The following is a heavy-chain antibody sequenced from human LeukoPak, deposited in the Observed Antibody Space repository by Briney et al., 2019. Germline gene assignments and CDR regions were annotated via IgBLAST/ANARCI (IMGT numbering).Heavy chain of an antibody. CDR2: INSDGSST. Sequence: PGGSLRLSCAASGFTFSSYWMHWVRQAPGKGPVWVSHINSDGSSTSYADSVRGRFTISRDNAKNSLYLQMNSLRAEDTAVYYCARVGAYDFWSGYYKDYYYYGMDVWGQGTTVTVSS. CDR3: ARVGAYDFWSGYYKDYYYYGMDV. D-gene: IGHD3-3*01. J-gene: IGHJ6*02. V-gene: IGHV3-74*01. CDR1: GFTFSSYW.